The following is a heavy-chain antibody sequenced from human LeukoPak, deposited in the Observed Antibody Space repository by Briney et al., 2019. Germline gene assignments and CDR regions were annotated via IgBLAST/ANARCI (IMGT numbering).Heavy chain of an antibody. CDR3: AKDQLNRFCSGGSCSITHDS. CDR1: GFTFSTYG. J-gene: IGHJ4*02. D-gene: IGHD2-15*01. CDR2: ISGSVRST. V-gene: IGHV3-23*01. Sequence: GGSLRLSCAASGFTFSTYGMSWVRQGPGKGLEWVSAISGSVRSTYYSDSVKGRFAISKDTSKNTLYLQMNSLRAEDTAIYYCAKDQLNRFCSGGSCSITHDSWGQGTLVTVSS.